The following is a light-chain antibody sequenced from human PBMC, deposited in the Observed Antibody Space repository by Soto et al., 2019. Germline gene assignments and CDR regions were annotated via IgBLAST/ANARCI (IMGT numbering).Light chain of an antibody. CDR1: QSVSSY. V-gene: IGKV3-11*01. Sequence: EIVLTQSPATLSLSPWERATLSCRASQSVSSYLAWYQQKPGQAPRLLIYDASNRATGIPARFSGSGSGTDFTLTISSLEPADFAVYSCQQRSNWPLTFGQGTRLEI. J-gene: IGKJ5*01. CDR2: DAS. CDR3: QQRSNWPLT.